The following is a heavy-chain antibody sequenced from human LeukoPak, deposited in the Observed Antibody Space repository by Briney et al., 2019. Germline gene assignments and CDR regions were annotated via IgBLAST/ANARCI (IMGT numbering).Heavy chain of an antibody. CDR3: AGDGIAAAGQYYCYGMDV. V-gene: IGHV3-33*01. D-gene: IGHD6-13*01. CDR2: IWYDGDNK. CDR1: GFTFSSYG. J-gene: IGHJ6*02. Sequence: GGSLRLSCAASGFTFSSYGMHWVRQAPGKGLEWVAVIWYDGDNKYYADSVKGRFTISRDNSKNTLYLQMNSLRAEDTAVYYCAGDGIAAAGQYYCYGMDVWGQGTTVTVSS.